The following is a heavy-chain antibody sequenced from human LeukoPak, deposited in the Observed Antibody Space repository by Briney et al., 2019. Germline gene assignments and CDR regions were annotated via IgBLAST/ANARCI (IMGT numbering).Heavy chain of an antibody. J-gene: IGHJ4*02. CDR1: GYSLSSGYY. Sequence: SETLSLTXDVSGYSLSSGYYWGWIRQPPGKGLEWIGSIYHSGSTYYNPSLKSRVTISGDTSKNQCSLKLSSVTAADTAVYYCVRLYYGSGRVDYWGQGTLVTVSS. V-gene: IGHV4-38-2*01. CDR2: IYHSGST. CDR3: VRLYYGSGRVDY. D-gene: IGHD3-10*01.